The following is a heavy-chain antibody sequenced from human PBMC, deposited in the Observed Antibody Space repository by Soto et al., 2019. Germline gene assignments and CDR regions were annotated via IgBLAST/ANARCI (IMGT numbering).Heavy chain of an antibody. CDR2: ISSNGGST. V-gene: IGHV3-64*01. D-gene: IGHD3-10*01. CDR1: GFTFSSYA. CDR3: ARKYYYGSGSYSMGYYYMDV. J-gene: IGHJ6*03. Sequence: GGSLSLSCAASGFTFSSYAMHWVRQAPGKGLEYVSAISSNGGSTYYANSVKGRFTISRDNSKNTLYLQMGSLRAEDMAVYYCARKYYYGSGSYSMGYYYMDVWGKGTTVTVSS.